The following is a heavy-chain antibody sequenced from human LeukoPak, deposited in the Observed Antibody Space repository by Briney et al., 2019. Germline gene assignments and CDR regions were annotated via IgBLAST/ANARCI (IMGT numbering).Heavy chain of an antibody. CDR2: ISAYNGNT. CDR3: ARISASGVRGVIMGGDIDY. J-gene: IGHJ4*02. D-gene: IGHD3-10*01. Sequence: GASVKVSCKASGYTFTSYGISWVRQAPGQGLEWMGWISAYNGNTNYAQKLQGRVTMTTDTSTSTAYMELRSLRSDDTAVYYCARISASGVRGVIMGGDIDYWGQGTLVTVSS. CDR1: GYTFTSYG. V-gene: IGHV1-18*01.